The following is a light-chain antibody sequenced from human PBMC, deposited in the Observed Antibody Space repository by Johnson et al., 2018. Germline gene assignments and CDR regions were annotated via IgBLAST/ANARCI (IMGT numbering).Light chain of an antibody. V-gene: IGLV1-51*02. CDR3: GTWDSSLSAGNV. Sequence: QSVLTQPPSVSAAPGQKVTISCSGSSSNIGNIYVSWYQQLPGTAPKLLIYENNKRPSGIPDRFSGSKSGTSATLAITGLQTGDEADYYCGTWDSSLSAGNVFGTGTKVTVL. CDR2: ENN. CDR1: SSNIGNIY. J-gene: IGLJ1*01.